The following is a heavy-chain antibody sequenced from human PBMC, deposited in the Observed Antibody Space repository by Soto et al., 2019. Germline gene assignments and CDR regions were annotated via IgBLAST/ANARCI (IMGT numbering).Heavy chain of an antibody. CDR1: GYTFTGYY. Sequence: ASVKVSCKASGYTFTGYYMHWVRQAPGQGLEWMGWINPNSGGTNYAQKFQGRVTMTRDTSISTAYMELSRLRSDDTAVYYCARDLPVALGSRSYYYYYYGMEVWGQATTDIVSS. J-gene: IGHJ6*01. CDR2: INPNSGGT. CDR3: ARDLPVALGSRSYYYYYYGMEV. D-gene: IGHD3-16*01. V-gene: IGHV1-2*02.